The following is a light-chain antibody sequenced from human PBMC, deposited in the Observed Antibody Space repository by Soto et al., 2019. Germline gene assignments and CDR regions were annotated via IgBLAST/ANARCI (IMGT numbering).Light chain of an antibody. CDR1: QGLSDS. CDR3: QQGHNWPLT. J-gene: IGKJ5*01. Sequence: DIQMTQSPSSVSSPVGDRVTITCRATQGLSDSLAWYQQKPGKAPKLLISVTSRLQSGVPSRFSGSASGTDFTLTIDRLQPEDLATYYCQQGHNWPLTFGQGKRLEIK. V-gene: IGKV1-12*01. CDR2: VTS.